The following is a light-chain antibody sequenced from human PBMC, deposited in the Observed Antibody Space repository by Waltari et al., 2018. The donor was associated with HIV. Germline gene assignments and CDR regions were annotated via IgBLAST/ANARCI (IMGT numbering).Light chain of an antibody. CDR2: EVT. CDR3: SSYTSSSTYV. CDR1: SSDVGDHKY. V-gene: IGLV2-14*01. Sequence: QSALPQPASVSGSPGQSITISCTGTSSDVGDHKYVSWYKHPPGNAPKLMIYEVTYRPSGVSNRFSGSKSGNTASLTISGLQAEDEADYYCSSYTSSSTYVFGTGTKVTVL. J-gene: IGLJ1*01.